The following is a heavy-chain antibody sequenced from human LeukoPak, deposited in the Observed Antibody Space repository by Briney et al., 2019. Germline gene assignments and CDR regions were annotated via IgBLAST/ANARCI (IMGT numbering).Heavy chain of an antibody. CDR3: ARRVWGRGFDP. Sequence: SETLSLTCTVSGYSISSGYYWGWIRQPPGKGLEWIGEINHSGSTNYNPSLKSRVTISVDTSKNQFSLKLSSVTAADTAVYYCARRVWGRGFDPWGQGTLVTVSS. CDR1: GYSISSGYY. V-gene: IGHV4-38-2*02. CDR2: INHSGST. D-gene: IGHD3-16*01. J-gene: IGHJ5*02.